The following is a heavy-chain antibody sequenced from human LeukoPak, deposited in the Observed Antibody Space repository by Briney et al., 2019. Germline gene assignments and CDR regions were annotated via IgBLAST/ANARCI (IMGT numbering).Heavy chain of an antibody. J-gene: IGHJ4*02. CDR2: ISSNGDNT. CDR1: GFTFSTYV. CDR3: VRGTGY. V-gene: IGHV3-64D*06. Sequence: GGSLRLSCSVSGFTFSTYVMHWVRQAPGKGLEYVSAISSNGDNTYYADSVKGRFTISRDNSKNTLCLQVSSLRADDTAVYYCVRGTGYWGQGTLVTVSS.